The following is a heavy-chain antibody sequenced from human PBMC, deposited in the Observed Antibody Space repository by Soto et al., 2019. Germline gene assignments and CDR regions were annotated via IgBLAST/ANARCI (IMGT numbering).Heavy chain of an antibody. CDR3: ARDRPEVLNPTDHPMFDY. J-gene: IGHJ4*02. CDR2: IKSDGSST. Sequence: EVQLVESGGGLVQPGGSLRLSCAASGFILSSHWMHWVRQDPVRGLVWVARIKSDGSSTAYADSVKGRFTISRDNAKNTLYLQMNSLRVEDTAVYYCARDRPEVLNPTDHPMFDYWGQGTLVTVSS. D-gene: IGHD2-8*02. V-gene: IGHV3-74*01. CDR1: GFILSSHW.